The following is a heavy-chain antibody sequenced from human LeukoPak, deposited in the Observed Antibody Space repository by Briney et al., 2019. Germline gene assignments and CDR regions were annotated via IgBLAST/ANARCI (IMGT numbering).Heavy chain of an antibody. D-gene: IGHD2-2*01. CDR2: ISSTSSTM. CDR1: GFTFSSFS. Sequence: GGSLRLSCAASGFTFSSFSMDWVRQAPGKGLEWLSYISSTSSTMLYTDSVKSRFTISRDNAKNSLYLQMHSLRAEDTAVYYCARSRSGYQFDYWGQGTLVTVSS. V-gene: IGHV3-48*01. CDR3: ARSRSGYQFDY. J-gene: IGHJ4*02.